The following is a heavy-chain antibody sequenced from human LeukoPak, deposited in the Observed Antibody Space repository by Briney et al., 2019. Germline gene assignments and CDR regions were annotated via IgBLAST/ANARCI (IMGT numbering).Heavy chain of an antibody. V-gene: IGHV4-59*08. Sequence: SETLSINCTVSGGSLISYYWSWIRQPPGKGLEWIGYIYYSGSTNYNSSLKSRVTISVDTSKNQFSLKLSSVTAADTAVYYCARTLEGYDSSAYYTDYWGQGTLVTVSS. CDR3: ARTLEGYDSSAYYTDY. CDR1: GGSLISYY. CDR2: IYYSGST. D-gene: IGHD3-22*01. J-gene: IGHJ4*02.